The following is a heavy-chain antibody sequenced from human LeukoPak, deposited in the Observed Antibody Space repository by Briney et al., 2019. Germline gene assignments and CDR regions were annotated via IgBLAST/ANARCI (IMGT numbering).Heavy chain of an antibody. J-gene: IGHJ6*03. CDR2: IKQDGSEK. V-gene: IGHV3-7*01. Sequence: GGSLRLSCAASGFTFSSYWMGWVRQAPGKGLEWVANIKQDGSEKYYVDPVKGRFTISRDNAKNSLYLQMNSLRAEDTAVYYCAREQYYGSGSYYPAHGYYYYYMDVWGKGTTVTISS. CDR1: GFTFSSYW. D-gene: IGHD3-10*01. CDR3: AREQYYGSGSYYPAHGYYYYYMDV.